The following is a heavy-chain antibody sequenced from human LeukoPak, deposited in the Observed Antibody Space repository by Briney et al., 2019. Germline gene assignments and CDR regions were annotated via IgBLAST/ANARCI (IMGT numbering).Heavy chain of an antibody. V-gene: IGHV3-23*01. CDR3: ARGVRGVIIDY. D-gene: IGHD3-10*02. Sequence: GGSLRLSCAASGFTFSAHAMSWVRQAPGKGLEWVSSVSGSGTNTYYADSGKGRFTISRDNSKNTLFLQMNSLRAEDTAVYYCARGVRGVIIDYWGQGTLVTVSS. J-gene: IGHJ4*02. CDR2: VSGSGTNT. CDR1: GFTFSAHA.